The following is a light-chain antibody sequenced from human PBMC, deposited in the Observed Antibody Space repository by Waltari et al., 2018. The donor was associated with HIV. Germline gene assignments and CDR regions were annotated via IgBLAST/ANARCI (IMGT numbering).Light chain of an antibody. CDR1: TLARQY. V-gene: IGLV3-25*03. Sequence: SYELTQPPSVSVSPGQTARITCSGDTLARQYAYWYQQKPGQAPVLVIYKDSERPSGIPERFSGSTSGTTVTLTISGVQAEDEADYYCQSADSSKTSLDVFGTGTKVTVL. CDR2: KDS. CDR3: QSADSSKTSLDV. J-gene: IGLJ1*01.